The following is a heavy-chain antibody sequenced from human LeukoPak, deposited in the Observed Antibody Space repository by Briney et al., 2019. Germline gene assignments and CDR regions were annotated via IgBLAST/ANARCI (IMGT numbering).Heavy chain of an antibody. J-gene: IGHJ4*02. Sequence: KPSETLSLTCTVSGGPICIDYWREIRQSPGKGLEWIEYIYYSGTTSYNPSLKSRVTISLDTSKNQFSLKRMSVTAAHTAAYYCARGANWGSPDYWGQGTLVTVSS. CDR1: GGPICIDY. V-gene: IGHV4-59*01. CDR3: ARGANWGSPDY. D-gene: IGHD7-27*01. CDR2: IYYSGTT.